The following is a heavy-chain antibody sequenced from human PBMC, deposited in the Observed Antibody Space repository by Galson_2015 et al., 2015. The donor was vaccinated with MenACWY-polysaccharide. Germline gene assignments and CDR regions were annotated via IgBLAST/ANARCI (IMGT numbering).Heavy chain of an antibody. D-gene: IGHD5-18*01. J-gene: IGHJ4*02. CDR3: AREWIQLWRPLDY. Sequence: SLRLSCAASGFTFSSYAMSWVRQAPGKGLEWVAAITGTGDDTYHADSVKGRFTISRDNAKNSLYLQMNSLRAEDTAVYYCAREWIQLWRPLDYWGQGTLVTVSS. V-gene: IGHV3-23*01. CDR1: GFTFSSYA. CDR2: ITGTGDDT.